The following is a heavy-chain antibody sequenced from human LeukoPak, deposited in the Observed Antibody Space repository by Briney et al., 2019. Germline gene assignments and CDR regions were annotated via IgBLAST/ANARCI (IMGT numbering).Heavy chain of an antibody. CDR3: ARDNSVEDTAWWFDP. D-gene: IGHD4-23*01. J-gene: IGHJ5*02. CDR2: MNPNSGNT. CDR1: GYTFTSYD. V-gene: IGHV1-8*01. Sequence: ASVKVSCKASGYTFTSYDINWVRQATGQGLEWMGWMNPNSGNTGYAQKFQGRVTMTRNTSINTAYMELSSLRFEDTAVYYCARDNSVEDTAWWFDPWGQGTLVTVSS.